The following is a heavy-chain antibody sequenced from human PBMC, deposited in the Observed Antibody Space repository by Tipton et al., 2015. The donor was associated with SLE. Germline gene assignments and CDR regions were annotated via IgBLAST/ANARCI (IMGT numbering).Heavy chain of an antibody. D-gene: IGHD3-16*01. V-gene: IGHV5-51*01. CDR3: ARTYVWGSLCYFDY. J-gene: IGHJ4*02. CDR2: IYPGDSDT. Sequence: SLRLSCAASGFMFSSYSMNWVRQAPGKGLEWMGIIYPGDSDTRYSPSFQGQVTISADKSISTAYLQWSSLKASDTAMYYCARTYVWGSLCYFDYWGQGTLVTVSS. CDR1: GFMFSSYS.